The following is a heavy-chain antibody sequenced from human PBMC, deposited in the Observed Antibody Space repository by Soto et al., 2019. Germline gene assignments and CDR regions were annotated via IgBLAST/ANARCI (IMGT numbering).Heavy chain of an antibody. J-gene: IGHJ4*02. CDR3: ARDKVNGYDSTPFDY. D-gene: IGHD5-12*01. CDR2: ISIGSGAK. CDR1: GFTFSSYN. Sequence: VQLVESGGGLVQPGGSLRLSCAASGFTFSSYNMNWVRQAPGKGLEWISYISIGSGAKYYADSVKGRFTISRDNAKNSLYLQMNSLRDEDSAVYYCARDKVNGYDSTPFDYWGQGTLVTVSS. V-gene: IGHV3-48*02.